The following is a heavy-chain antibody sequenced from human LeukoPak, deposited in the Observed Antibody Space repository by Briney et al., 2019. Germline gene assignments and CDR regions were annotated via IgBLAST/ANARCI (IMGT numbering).Heavy chain of an antibody. Sequence: GSLRLSCAASGFTFSSYWMSWVRQAPGKGLEWVANIKQDGSEKYYVDSVKGRFTISRDNAKNSLYLQMNSLRAEDTAVYYCARVLQGLTYYFDYWGQGTLVTVSS. CDR1: GFTFSSYW. CDR2: IKQDGSEK. D-gene: IGHD6-25*01. J-gene: IGHJ4*02. V-gene: IGHV3-7*04. CDR3: ARVLQGLTYYFDY.